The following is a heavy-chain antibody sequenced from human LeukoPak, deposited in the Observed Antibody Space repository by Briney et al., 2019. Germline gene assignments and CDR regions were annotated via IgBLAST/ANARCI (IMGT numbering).Heavy chain of an antibody. CDR1: GYTFTSYD. D-gene: IGHD1-26*01. J-gene: IGHJ4*02. CDR2: MNPNSGNT. CDR3: ARSLKRRRSYLQYYFDY. V-gene: IGHV1-8*01. Sequence: ASVKVSCKASGYTFTSYDINWVRQVTGQGLEWMGWMNPNSGNTGYAQKFQGRVTMTRNTSISTAYMELSSLRSEDTAVYYCARSLKRRRSYLQYYFDYWGQGTLVTVSS.